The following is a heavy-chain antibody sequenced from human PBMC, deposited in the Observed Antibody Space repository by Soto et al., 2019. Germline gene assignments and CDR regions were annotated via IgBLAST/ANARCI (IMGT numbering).Heavy chain of an antibody. J-gene: IGHJ5*02. CDR1: GYTFTSYD. CDR3: ARAYYDFWSGYYNPYNWFDP. D-gene: IGHD3-3*01. V-gene: IGHV1-8*01. Sequence: QVQLVQSGAEVKKPGASVKVSCKASGYTFTSYDINWVRQATGQGLEWMGWMNPNSGNTGYAQKFQGRVTMTRNTSISTAYMELSSLRSEDTAVYYCARAYYDFWSGYYNPYNWFDPWGQGTLVTVSS. CDR2: MNPNSGNT.